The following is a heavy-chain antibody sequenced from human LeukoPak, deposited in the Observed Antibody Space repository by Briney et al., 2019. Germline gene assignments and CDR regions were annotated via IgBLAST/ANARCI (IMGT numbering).Heavy chain of an antibody. CDR2: MYSGNYI. CDR3: ARGRGLTLSYHYFDY. Sequence: GGSLRLSCAASGFTVSNNYMSWVRQAPGKGLEWVSIMYSGNYIYYADSVKGRFTISRDNSKNTLFLQMNSLRAEDTAVYYCARGRGLTLSYHYFDYWGQGTLVTVSS. J-gene: IGHJ4*02. V-gene: IGHV3-66*01. D-gene: IGHD3-10*01. CDR1: GFTVSNNY.